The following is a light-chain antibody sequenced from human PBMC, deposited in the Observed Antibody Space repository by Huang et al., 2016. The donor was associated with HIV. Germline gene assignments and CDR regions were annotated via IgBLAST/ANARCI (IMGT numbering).Light chain of an antibody. V-gene: IGKV3-11*01. CDR3: QQRSNRTPTT. Sequence: EIILTQSPATLSLSPGERATLSCRASQSVGSYLAWYQQKPGQAPRLLIYDASNRATGLPARFIGGGSGTDFTLAIRGLEPDDFAVYFCQQRSNRTPTTFGQGTKVE. CDR1: QSVGSY. J-gene: IGKJ1*01. CDR2: DAS.